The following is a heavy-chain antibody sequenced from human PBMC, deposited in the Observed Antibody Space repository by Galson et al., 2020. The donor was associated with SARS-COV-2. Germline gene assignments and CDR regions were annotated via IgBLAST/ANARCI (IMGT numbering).Heavy chain of an antibody. J-gene: IGHJ3*02. CDR2: ISAYNGNT. D-gene: IGHD6-19*01. Sequence: ASVKVSCKTSGTTITMYGVTWVRLAPGQGLEWMGWISAYNGNTIYAQRFQHRVTMTTDTSTNTFYMELRNLQSDDTATYYCATSMVGGWSTPHESCDIWGQGTTVFVSS. CDR1: GTTITMYG. V-gene: IGHV1-18*04. CDR3: ATSMVGGWSTPHESCDI.